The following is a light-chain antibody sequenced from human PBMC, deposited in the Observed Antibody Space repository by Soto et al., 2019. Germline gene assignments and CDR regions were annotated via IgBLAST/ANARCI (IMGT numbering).Light chain of an antibody. V-gene: IGKV1-27*01. Sequence: DIQMTQSPSSLSASKGDRVTITCRASQGIASCLAWYQQKPGQAPKLLIYGASTLQSGVPFRFRGRGSGTNITLSISSLPPEDGATYYCQKYNTAPLTFGGGTTGQI. CDR1: QGIASC. CDR2: GAS. CDR3: QKYNTAPLT. J-gene: IGKJ4*01.